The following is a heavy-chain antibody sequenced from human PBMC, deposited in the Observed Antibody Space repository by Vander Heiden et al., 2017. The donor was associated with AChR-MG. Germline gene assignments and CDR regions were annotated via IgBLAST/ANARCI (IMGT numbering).Heavy chain of an antibody. CDR1: GGSFSGYY. V-gene: IGHV4-34*01. CDR2: INHSGST. D-gene: IGHD3-10*01. Sequence: QVQLQQWGAGLLKPSETLSLTCAVYGGSFSGYYWSWIRQPPGKGLEWIGEINHSGSTNYNPSLKSRVTISVDTSKNQFSLKLSSVTAADTAVYYCARGPRGQYFDYWGQGTLVTVSS. CDR3: ARGPRGQYFDY. J-gene: IGHJ4*02.